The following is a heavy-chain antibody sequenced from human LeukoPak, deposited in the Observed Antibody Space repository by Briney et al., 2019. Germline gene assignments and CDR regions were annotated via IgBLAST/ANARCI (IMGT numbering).Heavy chain of an antibody. V-gene: IGHV4-4*07. Sequence: PSETLSLTCTVSGGSINSYYWSWIRQPAGKGLEWIGRIYSSGSTNYNPSFKSRVTMSVDTSQNQFFLKLSSVTAADTAVYYCARDRGYRGYDHFDYWGQGTLVTVSS. CDR1: GGSINSYY. J-gene: IGHJ4*02. CDR3: ARDRGYRGYDHFDY. CDR2: IYSSGST. D-gene: IGHD5-12*01.